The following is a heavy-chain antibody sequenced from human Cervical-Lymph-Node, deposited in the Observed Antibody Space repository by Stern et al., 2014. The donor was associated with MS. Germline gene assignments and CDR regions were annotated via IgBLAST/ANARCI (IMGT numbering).Heavy chain of an antibody. CDR1: GGSISSYY. V-gene: IGHV4-59*01. CDR3: ARAANCSGGSCYFNWFDP. J-gene: IGHJ5*02. CDR2: IYYSGST. Sequence: QVQLQESGPGLVKPSETLSLTCTVSGGSISSYYWSWIRQPPGKGLEWIGYIYYSGSTTYNPSLKSRVTISVDTSKNQFSLKLSSVTAADTAVYYCARAANCSGGSCYFNWFDPWGQGTLVTVSS. D-gene: IGHD2-15*01.